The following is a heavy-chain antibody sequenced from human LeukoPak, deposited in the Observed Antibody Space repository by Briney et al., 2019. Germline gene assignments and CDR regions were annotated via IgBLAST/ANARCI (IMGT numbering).Heavy chain of an antibody. CDR3: AKEAAAADAFDI. J-gene: IGHJ3*02. V-gene: IGHV3-9*01. CDR2: ISWNSDSI. CDR1: GFTFDDYA. Sequence: GRSLRLSCAASGFTFDDYAMHWVRQAPGKGLEWVSGISWNSDSIGYADSVKGRFTISRDNAKNSLYLQMNSLRAEDTALYYCAKEAAAADAFDIWGQGTMVTVSS. D-gene: IGHD6-13*01.